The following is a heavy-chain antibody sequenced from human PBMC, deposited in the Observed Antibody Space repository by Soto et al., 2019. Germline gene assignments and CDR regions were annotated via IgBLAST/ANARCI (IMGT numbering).Heavy chain of an antibody. CDR2: ISGSGGST. V-gene: IGHV3-23*01. CDR1: GFTFSRYA. D-gene: IGHD1-26*01. Sequence: GGSLRLSCAASGFTFSRYAMSWVRQAPGKGLEWVSAISGSGGSTYYADSVKGRFTISRDNSKNTLYLQMNSLRAEDTAVYYCAKGKKGATTSGFDPWGQGTLVTVSS. J-gene: IGHJ5*02. CDR3: AKGKKGATTSGFDP.